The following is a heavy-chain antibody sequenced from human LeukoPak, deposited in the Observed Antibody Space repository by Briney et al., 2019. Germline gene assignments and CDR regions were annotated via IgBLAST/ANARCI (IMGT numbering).Heavy chain of an antibody. CDR2: IYYSGST. CDR3: ARDRVRTDYYGMDV. Sequence: SETLSLTCTVSGGSISSYYWSWIRQPPGKGLEWIGYIYYSGSTNYNPSLKSRVTISVDTSKNQFSLKLSSVTAADTAVYYCARDRVRTDYYGMDVWGQGTTVTVSS. D-gene: IGHD2-21*01. CDR1: GGSISSYY. V-gene: IGHV4-59*12. J-gene: IGHJ6*02.